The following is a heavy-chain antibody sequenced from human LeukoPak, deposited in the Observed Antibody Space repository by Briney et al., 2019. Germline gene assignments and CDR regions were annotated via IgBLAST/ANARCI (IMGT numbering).Heavy chain of an antibody. J-gene: IGHJ4*02. CDR3: ARDSSSSLCDY. D-gene: IGHD6-6*01. CDR2: IYYSGST. V-gene: IGHV4-59*12. CDR1: GGSISSYY. Sequence: SETLSLTCTVSGGSISSYYWSWIRQPPGKGLEWIGYIYYSGSTNYNPSLKSRVTMSVDTSKNQFSLKLSSVTAADTAVYYCARDSSSSLCDYWGQGTLVTVSS.